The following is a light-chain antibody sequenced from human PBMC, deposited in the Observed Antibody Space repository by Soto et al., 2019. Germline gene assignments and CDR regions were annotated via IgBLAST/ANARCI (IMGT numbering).Light chain of an antibody. J-gene: IGKJ1*01. CDR3: QHYNSDPWT. V-gene: IGKV1-5*01. Sequence: DIAMTQSPSTLSASVGDRVTITCRASQTIRRWLALYQQRPGKAPKVLIYDASTLESGVPARFSGSGSETEFTLTISSLQPEDSATYYCQHYNSDPWTFGQGTKVEIK. CDR2: DAS. CDR1: QTIRRW.